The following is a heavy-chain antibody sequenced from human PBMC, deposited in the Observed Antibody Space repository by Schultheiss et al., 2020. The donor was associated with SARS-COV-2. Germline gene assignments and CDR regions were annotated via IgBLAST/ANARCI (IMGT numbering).Heavy chain of an antibody. CDR1: GFTFSSYA. CDR2: ISGSGGST. CDR3: AKDHAWVGYDFWSGQAFDI. Sequence: GESLKISCAASGFTFSSYAMSWVRQAPGKGLEWVSAISGSGGSTYYADSVKGRFTISRDNSKNTLYLQMNSLRAEDTAVYYCAKDHAWVGYDFWSGQAFDIWGQGTMVTVSS. V-gene: IGHV3-23*01. D-gene: IGHD3-3*01. J-gene: IGHJ3*02.